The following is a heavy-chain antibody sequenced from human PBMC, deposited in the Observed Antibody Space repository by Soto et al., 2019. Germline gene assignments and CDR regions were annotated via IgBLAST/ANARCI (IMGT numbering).Heavy chain of an antibody. J-gene: IGHJ4*02. D-gene: IGHD2-21*01. CDR3: AREGRQVVYFDY. Sequence: QVQLVESGGGVVQPGRSLRLSCAASGFTFSRYGMHWVRQAPGKGLEWVAIIWYDESNEYYADSVKGRFIISRDNSKNTVYLQMNSLRAEDTAVYYCAREGRQVVYFDYWGRGTLVTVSS. V-gene: IGHV3-33*01. CDR1: GFTFSRYG. CDR2: IWYDESNE.